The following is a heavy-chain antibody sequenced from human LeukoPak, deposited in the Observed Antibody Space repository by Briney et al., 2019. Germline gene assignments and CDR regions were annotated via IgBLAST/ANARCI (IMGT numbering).Heavy chain of an antibody. Sequence: GASVKVSCKASGYTFTGYYMHWVRQAPGQGLEWMGWINPNSGGTNYAQKFQGRVTMTRDTSISTAYMELSRLRSDDTAVYYCARDKYDSSGYYYKAAFDYSGQGTLVTVSS. D-gene: IGHD3-22*01. CDR1: GYTFTGYY. V-gene: IGHV1-2*02. CDR2: INPNSGGT. J-gene: IGHJ4*02. CDR3: ARDKYDSSGYYYKAAFDY.